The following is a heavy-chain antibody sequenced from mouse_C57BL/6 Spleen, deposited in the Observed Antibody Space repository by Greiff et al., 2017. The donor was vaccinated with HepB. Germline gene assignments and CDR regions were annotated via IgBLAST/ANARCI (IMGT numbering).Heavy chain of an antibody. J-gene: IGHJ3*01. CDR2: IDPENGDT. CDR1: GFNIKDDY. Sequence: EVQLQQSGAELVRPGASVKLSCTASGFNIKDDYMHWVKQRPEQGLEWIGWIDPENGDTEYASKFQGKATITADTSSNTAYLQLSSLTSEDTAVYYCTTDGNYGAYWGQGTLVTVSA. D-gene: IGHD2-1*01. CDR3: TTDGNYGAY. V-gene: IGHV14-4*01.